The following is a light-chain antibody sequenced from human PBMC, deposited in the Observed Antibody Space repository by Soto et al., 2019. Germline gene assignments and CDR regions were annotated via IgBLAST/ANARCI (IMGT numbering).Light chain of an antibody. Sequence: QSVLTQPPSASGTPGQRVTVSCSGSSSNIGTYYVYWYQQLPGTAPKLLIYTNNQRPSGVPDRFSGSKSGTSASLAISGLRSEDEADYFCAAWDDRLNVVVFGGGTQLTVL. V-gene: IGLV1-47*01. CDR2: TNN. J-gene: IGLJ2*01. CDR1: SSNIGTYY. CDR3: AAWDDRLNVVV.